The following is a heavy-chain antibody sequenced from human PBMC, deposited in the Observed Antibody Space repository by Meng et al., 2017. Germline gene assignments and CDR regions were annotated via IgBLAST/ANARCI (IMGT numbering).Heavy chain of an antibody. CDR3: ARVPTYYYDSSGYYLFDY. Sequence: QVQLQQWGAGLLKPSEPLSLTCSVYGGSFSGYYWSWIRQPPGKGLEWIGEINHSGSTNYNPSLKSRVTISVDTSKNQFSLKLSSVTAADTAVYYCARVPTYYYDSSGYYLFDYWGQGTLVTVSS. J-gene: IGHJ4*02. V-gene: IGHV4-34*01. D-gene: IGHD3-22*01. CDR2: INHSGST. CDR1: GGSFSGYY.